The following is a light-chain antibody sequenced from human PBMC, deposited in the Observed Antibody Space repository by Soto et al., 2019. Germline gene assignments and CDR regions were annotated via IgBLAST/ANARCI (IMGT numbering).Light chain of an antibody. CDR3: LQDYIDPPT. CDR1: HGIRND. Sequence: AVQMTQSPSSLSASVGDRVTITCRASHGIRNDLGWYQQKPGKSPKLLIYDASALQSGVPTRFSGSGSGTDFTLPISSLPPEDFATYYCLQDYIDPPTFGQGTKVEIK. J-gene: IGKJ1*01. V-gene: IGKV1-6*01. CDR2: DAS.